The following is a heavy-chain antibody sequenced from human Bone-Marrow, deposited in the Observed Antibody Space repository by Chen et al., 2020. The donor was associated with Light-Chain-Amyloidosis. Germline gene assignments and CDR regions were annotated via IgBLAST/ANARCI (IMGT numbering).Heavy chain of an antibody. CDR3: ARLTVAGYFDL. Sequence: VQLQESGPRLVKPSQTLTLTCTVSDGNITRGVYYWNWIRQPAGKGLEWIGHIYTTGSTKYNPSLRSRLTISIDTSKSQFSLRLASVTAADTAIYYCARLTVAGYFDLWGQGALVTVS. V-gene: IGHV4-61*02. CDR1: DGNITRGVYY. CDR2: IYTTGST. J-gene: IGHJ4*02. D-gene: IGHD6-19*01.